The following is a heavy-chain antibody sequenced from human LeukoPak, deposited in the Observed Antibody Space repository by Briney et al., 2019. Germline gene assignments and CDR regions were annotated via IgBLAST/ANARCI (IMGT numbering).Heavy chain of an antibody. D-gene: IGHD1-26*01. V-gene: IGHV1-69-2*01. CDR1: GYTFTDYY. J-gene: IGHJ4*02. CDR3: ATSRGTYYNY. CDR2: FDPGDGEV. Sequence: ASVKVSRMASGYTFTDYYIHWVQQAPGRGLEWMGRFDPGDGEVFYADIFQGRIVISADTSIDTAYLELSNLRSEDTALYYCATSRGTYYNYWGQGTLVTVSS.